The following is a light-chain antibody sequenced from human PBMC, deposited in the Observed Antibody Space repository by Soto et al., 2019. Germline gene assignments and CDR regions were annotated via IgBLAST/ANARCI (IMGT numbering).Light chain of an antibody. CDR1: QSVHNF. V-gene: IGKV3-11*01. J-gene: IGKJ5*01. CDR3: QQRSNWPPIT. Sequence: EIVLTRSPATLSLSPGERAALSCKASQSVHNFLAWYQQKPGKAPRLLIYGASTRAAGIPARFSGSGSGTDFTLTIISLEPKDFAGYYCQQRSNWPPITFGQGTRLEIK. CDR2: GAS.